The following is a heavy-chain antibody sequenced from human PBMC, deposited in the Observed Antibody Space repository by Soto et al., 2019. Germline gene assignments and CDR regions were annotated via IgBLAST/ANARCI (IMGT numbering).Heavy chain of an antibody. CDR2: ISSSSSYI. J-gene: IGHJ6*02. V-gene: IGHV3-21*01. CDR1: GFTFSSYS. Sequence: PGGSLRLSCAASGFTFSSYSMNWVRQAPGKGLEWVSSISSSSSYIYYADSVKGRFTISRDNAKNSLYLQMNSLRAEDTAVYYCARGGYDFWRGYYGMDVWGQGTTVTVSS. CDR3: ARGGYDFWRGYYGMDV. D-gene: IGHD3-3*01.